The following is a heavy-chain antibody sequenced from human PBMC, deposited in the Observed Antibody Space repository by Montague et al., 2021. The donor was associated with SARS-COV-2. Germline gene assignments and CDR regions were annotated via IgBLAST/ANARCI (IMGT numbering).Heavy chain of an antibody. V-gene: IGHV2-70*01. CDR1: GFSLSTSGMC. Sequence: PALVKPTQTLTLTCTFSGFSLSTSGMCVSWIRQPPGKALGWLALIDWDDDKYYSTSLKTRLTISKDTSKNQVVLTMTNMDPVGTATYYCARMTTVTYPYYYCYGMDVWGQGTTVTVSS. CDR3: ARMTTVTYPYYYCYGMDV. CDR2: IDWDDDK. J-gene: IGHJ6*02. D-gene: IGHD4-17*01.